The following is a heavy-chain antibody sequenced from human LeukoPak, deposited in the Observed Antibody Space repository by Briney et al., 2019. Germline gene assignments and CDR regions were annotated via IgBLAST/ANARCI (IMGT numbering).Heavy chain of an antibody. Sequence: ASVKVSCKASGYTFTSYYMHWVRQAPGQGLEWMGIINPSGGSTSYAQKFQGRVTMTRDTSTSTVYMELSSLRSEDTAVYYCASILFKYYYDSSGFEHYYYYGMDVWGQGTTVTVSS. CDR3: ASILFKYYYDSSGFEHYYYYGMDV. V-gene: IGHV1-46*01. CDR2: INPSGGST. CDR1: GYTFTSYY. J-gene: IGHJ6*02. D-gene: IGHD3-22*01.